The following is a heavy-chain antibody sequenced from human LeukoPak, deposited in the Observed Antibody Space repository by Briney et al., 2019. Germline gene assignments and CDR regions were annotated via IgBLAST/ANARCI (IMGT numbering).Heavy chain of an antibody. V-gene: IGHV4-39*01. J-gene: IGHJ4*02. CDR2: IYYSGST. D-gene: IGHD4-17*01. Sequence: SETLSLTCTVSGGSISSSSYYWGWIRQPPGKGLEWIGSIYYSGSTYYNPSLKSRVTIFVDTSKNQFSLKLSSVTAADTAVYYCARRTVTVTNFDYWGQGTLVTVSS. CDR3: ARRTVTVTNFDY. CDR1: GGSISSSSYY.